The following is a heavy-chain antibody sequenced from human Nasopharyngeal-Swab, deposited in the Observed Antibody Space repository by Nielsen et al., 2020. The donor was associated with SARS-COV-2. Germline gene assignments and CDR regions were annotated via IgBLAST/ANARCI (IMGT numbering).Heavy chain of an antibody. Sequence: GESLKISCVAAGFTFDDYGMRWVRQAPGKGLEWVSVIYPGGSTYYADSVKGRFTISRDSSKSTLHLQMSSLRAEDSAVYYCAREVRGYIDCWGQGTLVAVSS. CDR3: AREVRGYIDC. J-gene: IGHJ4*02. CDR2: IYPGGST. CDR1: GFTFDDYG. D-gene: IGHD5-18*01. V-gene: IGHV3-53*01.